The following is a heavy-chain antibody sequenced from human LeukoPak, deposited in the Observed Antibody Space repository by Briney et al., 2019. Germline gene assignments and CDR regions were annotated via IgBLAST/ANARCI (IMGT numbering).Heavy chain of an antibody. D-gene: IGHD6-25*01. CDR3: ASGLGAARSYFEY. V-gene: IGHV4-59*12. CDR1: GGSISDYY. Sequence: TSETLSLTCIISGGSISDYYWGWIRQPPGKGLEWIGYVHSNGDTDYNPSLKSRVTISVDTSKNQFSLKLSSVTAADTAVYYCASGLGAARSYFEYWGQGTLVTVSS. CDR2: VHSNGDT. J-gene: IGHJ4*02.